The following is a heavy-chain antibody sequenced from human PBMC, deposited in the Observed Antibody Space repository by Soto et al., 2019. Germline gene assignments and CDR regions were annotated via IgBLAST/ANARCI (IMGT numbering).Heavy chain of an antibody. CDR3: ARSPSFKQLVRTAVDY. D-gene: IGHD6-6*01. CDR1: GYTFTSYG. CDR2: ISAYNGNT. J-gene: IGHJ4*02. Sequence: ASVKVSFKASGYTFTSYGLSWVRQAPGQGLEWMGWISAYNGNTNYAQKPQGRVTMTTDTSTSTAYMELRSLRSDDTAVYYCARSPSFKQLVRTAVDYWGQGTLVTVSS. V-gene: IGHV1-18*04.